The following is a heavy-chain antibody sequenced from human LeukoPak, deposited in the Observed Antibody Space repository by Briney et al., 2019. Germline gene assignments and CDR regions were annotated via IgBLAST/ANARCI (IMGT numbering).Heavy chain of an antibody. CDR1: GITFDDYA. CDR3: AINGGGDSGYGNFDY. CDR2: INWNSDSI. D-gene: IGHD5-12*01. V-gene: IGHV3-9*01. J-gene: IGHJ4*02. Sequence: PGRSLRLSCAVAGITFDDYAMHWVRLVLGKGLEWASGINWNSDSIVYADSVKGRFTTSSDNAKNSLYLQMNSLRAEDTAFYYCAINGGGDSGYGNFDYWGQGTLVTVSS.